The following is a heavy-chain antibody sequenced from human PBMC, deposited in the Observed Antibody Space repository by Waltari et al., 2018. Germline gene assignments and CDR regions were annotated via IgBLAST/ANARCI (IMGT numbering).Heavy chain of an antibody. CDR1: GGTFSSSA. D-gene: IGHD6-19*01. CDR3: ASGAVAGLPAGMDV. Sequence: QVQLVQSGAEVQKPGSSVKVSCKASGGTFSSSAISGVRQAPGQGLEWMGGIIPIFGTANYAQKFQGRVTITADESTSTAYMELSSLRSEDTAVYYCASGAVAGLPAGMDVWGQGTTVTVSS. CDR2: IIPIFGTA. V-gene: IGHV1-69*13. J-gene: IGHJ6*02.